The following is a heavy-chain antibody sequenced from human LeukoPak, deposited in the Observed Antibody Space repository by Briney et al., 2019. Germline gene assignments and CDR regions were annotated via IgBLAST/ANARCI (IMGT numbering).Heavy chain of an antibody. CDR3: ARGYLEDY. Sequence: QPGGSLRLSCAASGFTVSSNYMSWVRQAPGKGLEWVSIIYSGGSIYYADSVRGRFTISRDNSKNTLYLQMNSLRVEDTAVYFCARGYLEDYWGQGTLVTVSS. D-gene: IGHD3-10*01. CDR1: GFTVSSNY. V-gene: IGHV3-66*01. J-gene: IGHJ4*02. CDR2: IYSGGSI.